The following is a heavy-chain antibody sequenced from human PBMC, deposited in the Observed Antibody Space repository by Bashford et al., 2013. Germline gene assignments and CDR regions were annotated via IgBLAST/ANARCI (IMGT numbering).Heavy chain of an antibody. D-gene: IGHD4-17*01. CDR2: INPNSGGT. Sequence: WVRQAPGQGLECMGWINPNSGGTNYAQKFQGRVTMTRDTSISTAYMELSRLRSDDTAVYYCAASTVTGLDYWGQGTLVTVSS. CDR3: AASTVTGLDY. J-gene: IGHJ4*02. V-gene: IGHV1-2*02.